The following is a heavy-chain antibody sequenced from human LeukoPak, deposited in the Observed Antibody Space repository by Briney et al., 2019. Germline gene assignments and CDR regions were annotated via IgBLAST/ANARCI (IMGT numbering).Heavy chain of an antibody. CDR3: ARRAVATTYYFDY. V-gene: IGHV4-59*11. J-gene: IGHJ4*02. CDR1: GGSIDNHY. CDR2: IYYSGFT. D-gene: IGHD5-12*01. Sequence: PSEPLSLTRSVSGGSIDNHYWSWIRPPPGKGREWIGYIYYSGFTNYNPSFRSRVTISVDRSKSQFSLKLSSVSAADTAVYYCARRAVATTYYFDYWGQGTLVTVSS.